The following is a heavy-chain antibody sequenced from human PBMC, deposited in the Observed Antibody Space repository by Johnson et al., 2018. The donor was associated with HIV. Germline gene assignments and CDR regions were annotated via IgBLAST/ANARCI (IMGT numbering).Heavy chain of an antibody. J-gene: IGHJ3*02. D-gene: IGHD1-26*01. CDR1: GFTFSSYA. CDR2: ISGSGGST. V-gene: IGHV3-23*04. CDR3: AREGGALDAFDI. Sequence: VQLVESGGGLVQPGGSLRLSCAASGFTFSSYAMSWVRQAPGKGLAWVSAISGSGGSTYYADSVKGRFTISRENSKNTLYLQRNSRGAEDTAVYYWAREGGALDAFDIWGQGTMVTVSS.